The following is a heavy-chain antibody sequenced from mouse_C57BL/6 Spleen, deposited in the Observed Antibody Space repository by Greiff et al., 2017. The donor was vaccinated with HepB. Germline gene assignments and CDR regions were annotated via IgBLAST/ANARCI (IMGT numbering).Heavy chain of an antibody. Sequence: SGPELVKPGASVKISCKASGYAFSSSWMNWVKQRPGKGLEWIGRIYPGDGDTNYNGKFKGKATLTADKSSSTAYMQLSSLTSEDSAVYFCARSYSNYEAWFAYWGQGTLVTVSA. CDR2: IYPGDGDT. CDR3: ARSYSNYEAWFAY. D-gene: IGHD2-5*01. V-gene: IGHV1-82*01. CDR1: GYAFSSSW. J-gene: IGHJ3*01.